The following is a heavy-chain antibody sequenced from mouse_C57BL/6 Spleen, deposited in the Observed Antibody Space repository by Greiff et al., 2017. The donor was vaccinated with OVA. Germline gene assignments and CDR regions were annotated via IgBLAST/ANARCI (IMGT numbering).Heavy chain of an antibody. D-gene: IGHD1-1*01. V-gene: IGHV14-4*01. CDR3: TTTEGY. CDR1: GFNIKDDY. CDR2: IDPENGDT. Sequence: EVKLMESGAELVRPGASVKLSCTASGFNIKDDYMHWVKQRPEQGLEWIGWIDPENGDTEYASKFQGKATITADTSSNTAYLQLSSLTSEDTAVYYCTTTEGYWGQGTTLTVSS. J-gene: IGHJ2*01.